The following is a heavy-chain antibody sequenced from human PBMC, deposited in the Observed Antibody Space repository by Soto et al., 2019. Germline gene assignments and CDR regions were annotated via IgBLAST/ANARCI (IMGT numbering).Heavy chain of an antibody. CDR2: IYHGGSP. J-gene: IGHJ5*02. CDR3: AREGEVFNRLDP. Sequence: PSETLSLTCSVSGASISSYYWSWIRQTPAKGLEWIGYIYHGGSPNYNPSLKSRVTISLDTSKSQFSLRLKSVTAADTAVYYCAREGEVFNRLDPWGQGTQVTVS. CDR1: GASISSYY. V-gene: IGHV4-59*12. D-gene: IGHD3-16*01.